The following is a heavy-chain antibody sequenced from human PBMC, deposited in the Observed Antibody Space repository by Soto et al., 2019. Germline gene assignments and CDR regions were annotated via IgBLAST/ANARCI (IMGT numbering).Heavy chain of an antibody. CDR3: ERWGSAWYLYYIDY. Sequence: GGSLRLSCAASGFRFSDYYMSWIRQAPGKGLEWISSISGGSSYTDYAESVKGRFTISRDDAKNSLYLQMTSLRADDAAVYYCERWGSAWYLYYIDYWGQGTQVNVSS. CDR2: ISGGSSYT. V-gene: IGHV3-11*03. D-gene: IGHD6-19*01. J-gene: IGHJ4*02. CDR1: GFRFSDYY.